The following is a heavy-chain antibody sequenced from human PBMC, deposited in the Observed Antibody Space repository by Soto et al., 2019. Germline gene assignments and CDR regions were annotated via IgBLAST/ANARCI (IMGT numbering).Heavy chain of an antibody. CDR3: PRDSDRNSRFSQFDY. Sequence: QVQLVDSGGGVVQPGRSLRLSCAASGFIFSHYGMHWVRQAPGKGLEWVAVIWYDGSKKYYADSVKGRFTISRDSSESPVYLQMSRLKAQDTAVYACPRDSDRNSRFSQFDYCGQGTLVTVSS. CDR1: GFIFSHYG. D-gene: IGHD1-7*01. V-gene: IGHV3-33*01. J-gene: IGHJ4*02. CDR2: IWYDGSKK.